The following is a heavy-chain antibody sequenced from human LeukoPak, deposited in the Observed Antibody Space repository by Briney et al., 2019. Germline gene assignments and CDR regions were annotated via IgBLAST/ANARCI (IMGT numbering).Heavy chain of an antibody. V-gene: IGHV1-2*02. CDR1: GYTFTGYY. J-gene: IGHJ5*02. CDR3: ARAGYCSGGSCSLPFDP. Sequence: ASVKVSCKASGYTFTGYYMHWVRQAPGQGLEWMGWINPNSGGTNYAQKFQGRVTITRDTSISTAYMELTRLRSDDTAVYYCARAGYCSGGSCSLPFDPWGQGTLVTVSS. D-gene: IGHD2-15*01. CDR2: INPNSGGT.